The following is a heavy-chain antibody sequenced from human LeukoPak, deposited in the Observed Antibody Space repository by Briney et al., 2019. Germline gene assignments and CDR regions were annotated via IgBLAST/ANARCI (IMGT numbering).Heavy chain of an antibody. D-gene: IGHD3-16*01. Sequence: SETLSLSCTVSGGSISGSCCYWGWIRQTPGKDLEWIGSTSYSGSTHYNPSFKSRVTVSVDTSKNQFFLNLSSVTAADTAVYYCSRTTGDSAIIAAHWGQGTLVTVSS. CDR1: GGSISGSCCY. CDR3: SRTTGDSAIIAAH. CDR2: TSYSGST. J-gene: IGHJ4*02. V-gene: IGHV4-39*01.